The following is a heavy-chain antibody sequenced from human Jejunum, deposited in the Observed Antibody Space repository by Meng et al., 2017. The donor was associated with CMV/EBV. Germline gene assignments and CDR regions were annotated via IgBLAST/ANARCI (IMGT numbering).Heavy chain of an antibody. CDR2: ITGSGSRT. Sequence: SLKISCAASGFSFRNFGMSWARQAPGKGLEWVATITGSGSRTHYADSVKGRFTISRDNSKNTLYLQINSLRVEDTAIYYCDASDYWGQGTQVTVSS. CDR3: DASDY. J-gene: IGHJ4*02. V-gene: IGHV3-23*01. CDR1: GFSFRNFG.